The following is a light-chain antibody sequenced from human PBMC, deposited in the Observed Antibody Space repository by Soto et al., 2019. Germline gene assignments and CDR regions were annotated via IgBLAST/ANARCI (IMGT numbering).Light chain of an antibody. CDR1: QCVSSY. Sequence: EIVLTQSPATLSLSPGERATLSCRASQCVSSYLAWYQQKPGQAPRVLIYDASNRATGIPARFSGSGSGTDFTLTISSLEPEDFAVYYCQQRSNWPWTFSQGTKVEIK. J-gene: IGKJ1*01. CDR2: DAS. CDR3: QQRSNWPWT. V-gene: IGKV3-11*01.